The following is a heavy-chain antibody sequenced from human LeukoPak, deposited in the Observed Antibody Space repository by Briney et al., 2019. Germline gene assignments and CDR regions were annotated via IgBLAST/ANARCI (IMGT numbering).Heavy chain of an antibody. D-gene: IGHD1-26*01. J-gene: IGHJ4*02. Sequence: GSLRLSCAASGFTFSSYAMSWVRQAPGKGLEWVSAISGSGGSTYYADSVKGRFTISRDNSKNTLYLQMNSLRAEDTAVYYCAKDRRRGIVGATSEYYFDYWGQGTLVTVSS. CDR1: GFTFSSYA. CDR3: AKDRRRGIVGATSEYYFDY. CDR2: ISGSGGST. V-gene: IGHV3-23*01.